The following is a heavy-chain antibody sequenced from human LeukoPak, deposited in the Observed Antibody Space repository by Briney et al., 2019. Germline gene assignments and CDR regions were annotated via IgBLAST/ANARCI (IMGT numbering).Heavy chain of an antibody. Sequence: SETLSLTCAVYGGSFSGYYWSWIRQPPGKGLEWIGEINHSGSTNYNPSLKSRVTISVDTSKNQFSLKLSSVTAADTAVYYCARRGSGYSYGLGYYYYMDVWGKGTTVTISS. D-gene: IGHD5-18*01. J-gene: IGHJ6*03. CDR1: GGSFSGYY. V-gene: IGHV4-34*01. CDR3: ARRGSGYSYGLGYYYYMDV. CDR2: INHSGST.